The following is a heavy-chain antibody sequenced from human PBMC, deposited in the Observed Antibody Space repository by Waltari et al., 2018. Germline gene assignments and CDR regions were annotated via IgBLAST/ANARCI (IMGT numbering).Heavy chain of an antibody. Sequence: QVHLQQWGAGLLKPSETLSHTCAVYGDSLSHYYWNWIRQPPGRGLEWIGEINYRGDTNSNPSLKSRVTISLDTSKNQFSLSLTSVSAADTAVYYCARPTFCSATTCSGPMYVWGQGTTVTVSS. CDR3: ARPTFCSATTCSGPMYV. D-gene: IGHD2-15*01. CDR1: GDSLSHYY. J-gene: IGHJ6*02. CDR2: INYRGDT. V-gene: IGHV4-34*02.